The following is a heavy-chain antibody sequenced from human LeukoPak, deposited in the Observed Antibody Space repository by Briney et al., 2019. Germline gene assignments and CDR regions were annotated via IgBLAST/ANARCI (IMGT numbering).Heavy chain of an antibody. V-gene: IGHV4-59*01. CDR1: GGSISSYY. CDR3: ARDRSRVNGVDI. D-gene: IGHD3-10*01. J-gene: IGHJ3*02. Sequence: PSETLSLTCTVSGGSISSYYWSWIRQPPGKGLEWIGYIYYSGSTNYNPSLKSRVTISVDTSKNQFSLKLSSVTAADTAVYYCARDRSRVNGVDIWGQGTMVTVSS. CDR2: IYYSGST.